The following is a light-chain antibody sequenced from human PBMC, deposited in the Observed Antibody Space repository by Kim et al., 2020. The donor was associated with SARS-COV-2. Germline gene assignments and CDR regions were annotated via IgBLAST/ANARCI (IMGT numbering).Light chain of an antibody. J-gene: IGLJ1*01. V-gene: IGLV9-49*01. CDR3: GADHGSGSNFVCV. CDR1: SGYSNYK. Sequence: CTLSSGYSNYKVDWYQQRPGKGPRFVMRVGTGGIVGSKGDGIPDRFSVLGSGLNRYLTIKNIQEEDESDYHCGADHGSGSNFVCVFGTGTKVTVL. CDR2: VGTGGIVG.